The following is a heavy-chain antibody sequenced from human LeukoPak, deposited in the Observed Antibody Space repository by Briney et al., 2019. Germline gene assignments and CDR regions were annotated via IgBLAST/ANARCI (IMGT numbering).Heavy chain of an antibody. D-gene: IGHD2-2*01. V-gene: IGHV4-61*02. J-gene: IGHJ5*02. CDR3: ARGVPAAYRNLNWFDP. CDR2: IYTSGST. CDR1: GGSISSGSYF. Sequence: KPSETLSLTCTVSGGSISSGSYFWTWIRQPAGKGLEWIGRIYTSGSTNYNPSLKSRVTMSVDTSKNQFSLKLSSVTAADTAVYYCARGVPAAYRNLNWFDPWGQGTLVTVSS.